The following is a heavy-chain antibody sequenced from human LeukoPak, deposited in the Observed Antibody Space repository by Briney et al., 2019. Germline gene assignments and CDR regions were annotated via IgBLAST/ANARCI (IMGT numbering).Heavy chain of an antibody. CDR1: GVSFSGYY. V-gene: IGHV4-34*01. D-gene: IGHD3-16*02. CDR3: ARALGGYFDY. J-gene: IGHJ4*02. Sequence: PSETLSLTCAVYGVSFSGYYWSWIRQPPGKGLEWVGEINHSGSTNYTPSLKSRVTISVDTSKNQFSLKLSSVTAADTAVYYCARALGGYFDYWGQGTLVTVSS. CDR2: INHSGST.